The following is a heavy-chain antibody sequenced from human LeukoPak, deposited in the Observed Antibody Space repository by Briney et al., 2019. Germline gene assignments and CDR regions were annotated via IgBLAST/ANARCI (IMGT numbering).Heavy chain of an antibody. CDR3: AKVMGTAMVLYFDY. Sequence: GGSLRLSCVASGFTFSNYAMSWVRQAPGKGLEWVSAISGGGGNTYYADSVKGRFTISRDNSKNTLYLQMNSLRAEDTAVYYCAKVMGTAMVLYFDYWGQGTLVTVSS. CDR1: GFTFSNYA. D-gene: IGHD5-18*01. V-gene: IGHV3-23*01. CDR2: ISGGGGNT. J-gene: IGHJ4*02.